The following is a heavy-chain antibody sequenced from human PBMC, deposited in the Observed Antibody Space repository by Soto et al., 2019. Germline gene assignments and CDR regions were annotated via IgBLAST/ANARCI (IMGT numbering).Heavy chain of an antibody. CDR2: IYYSGRT. CDR3: ASLYYYDSSGYPKDDY. CDR1: GGSISSSSYY. J-gene: IGHJ4*02. D-gene: IGHD3-22*01. Sequence: QLQLQESGPGLVKPSETLSLTCTVSGGSISSSSYYWGCIRQPPGKGLEWIGSIYYSGRTYYNPSLNRRVTISVDTSKNQFSLKLSSVTAADTAVYYCASLYYYDSSGYPKDDYWGQGTLVTVSS. V-gene: IGHV4-39*01.